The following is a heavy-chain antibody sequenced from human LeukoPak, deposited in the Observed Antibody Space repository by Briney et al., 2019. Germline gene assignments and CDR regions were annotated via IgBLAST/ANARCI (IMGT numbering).Heavy chain of an antibody. CDR3: ARVHVDIVVVPAARFTYYYYMDV. CDR2: ISYDGSNK. Sequence: GGSLRLSCAASGFIFSSYGMHWVRQAPGKGLEWVAVISYDGSNKYYADSVKGRFTISRDDAKNSLYLQMNSLRAEDTAVYYCARVHVDIVVVPAARFTYYYYMDVWGKGTTVTISS. V-gene: IGHV3-30*03. D-gene: IGHD2-2*01. CDR1: GFIFSSYG. J-gene: IGHJ6*03.